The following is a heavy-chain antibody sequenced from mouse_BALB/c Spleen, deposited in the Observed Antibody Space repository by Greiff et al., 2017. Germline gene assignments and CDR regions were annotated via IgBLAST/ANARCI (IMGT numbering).Heavy chain of an antibody. J-gene: IGHJ4*01. CDR2: ISSGSSTI. V-gene: IGHV5-17*02. CDR1: GFTFSSFG. D-gene: IGHD3-1*01. Sequence: EVHLVESGGGLVQPGGSRKLSCAASGFTFSSFGMHWVRQAPEKGLEWVAYISSGSSTIYYADTVKGRFTISRDNPKNTLFLQMTSLRSEDTAMYYCARKRARATDAMDYWGQGTSVTVSS. CDR3: ARKRARATDAMDY.